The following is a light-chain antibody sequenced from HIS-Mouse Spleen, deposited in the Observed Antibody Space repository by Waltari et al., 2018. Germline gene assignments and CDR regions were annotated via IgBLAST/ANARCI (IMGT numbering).Light chain of an antibody. CDR2: AGS. V-gene: IGLV2-23*01. J-gene: IGLJ3*02. CDR1: SRDVGSYNL. CDR3: CSYAGSSTWV. Sequence: QSALTQPASVSGSPGQSIPISCTGTSRDVGSYNLVPWYQQHPGKAPKLMIYAGSKRPSGVSNPFSGSKSGNTASLTISGLQAEDEADYYCCSYAGSSTWVFGGGTKLTVL.